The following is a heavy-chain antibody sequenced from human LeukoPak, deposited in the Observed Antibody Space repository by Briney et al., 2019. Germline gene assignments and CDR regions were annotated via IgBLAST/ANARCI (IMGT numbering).Heavy chain of an antibody. Sequence: GGSLRLSCAVSGFTFRNYAMSWVRQAPGKGLEWVSVVSGNGGSTNYADSVKGRFAISRDNSKNTLYLQMHSLRAEDTAVYYCAKEFEVGAITASDIWGQGTLVTVSS. D-gene: IGHD1-26*01. CDR3: AKEFEVGAITASDI. CDR1: GFTFRNYA. J-gene: IGHJ3*02. V-gene: IGHV3-23*01. CDR2: VSGNGGST.